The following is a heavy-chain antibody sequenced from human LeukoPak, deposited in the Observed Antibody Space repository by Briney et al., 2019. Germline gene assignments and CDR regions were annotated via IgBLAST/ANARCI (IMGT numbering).Heavy chain of an antibody. CDR3: AREGSRDGYNFDY. V-gene: IGHV7-4-1*02. CDR1: GYTFTNYT. CDR2: IDTNTGNP. D-gene: IGHD5-24*01. Sequence: GASVKVSCKASGYTFTNYTLNWVRQAPGQGLEWMGWIDTNTGNPTYAQGFIGRFVFSLDTSVTTAYLQISSLKAEDTAVYYCAREGSRDGYNFDYWGQGTLVTVSS. J-gene: IGHJ4*02.